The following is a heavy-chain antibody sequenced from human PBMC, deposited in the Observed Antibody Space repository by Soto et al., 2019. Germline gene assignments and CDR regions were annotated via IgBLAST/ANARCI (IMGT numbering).Heavy chain of an antibody. J-gene: IGHJ3*02. D-gene: IGHD2-21*02. CDR2: INPSGGRT. CDR3: ARVESCGGPCYSDHPDAFDM. V-gene: IGHV1-46*01. CDR1: GYMFTRYY. Sequence: QVHLVQTAAQVKRPGASVNISCKASGYMFTRYYIHWVRQAPGQGLQWMGMINPSGGRTKYAQLFQGRGTRTADPSTNTAHMELSSLRSDDTAVFYCARVESCGGPCYSDHPDAFDMWGQGTVVTVSS.